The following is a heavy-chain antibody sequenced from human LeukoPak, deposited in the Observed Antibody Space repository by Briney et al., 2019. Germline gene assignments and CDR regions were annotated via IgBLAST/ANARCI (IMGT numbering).Heavy chain of an antibody. J-gene: IGHJ5*02. CDR2: INPNSGGT. D-gene: IGHD3-10*01. CDR1: GYTFTVYY. V-gene: IGHV1-2*02. Sequence: VASVNVSCKASGYTFTVYYMHWVRQAPGQGLEWMGWINPNSGGTNYAQKFQGRVTMTRDTSISTAYMELSRLRSDDTAVYYCARDLGVRGVINNWFDPWGQGTLVTVSS. CDR3: ARDLGVRGVINNWFDP.